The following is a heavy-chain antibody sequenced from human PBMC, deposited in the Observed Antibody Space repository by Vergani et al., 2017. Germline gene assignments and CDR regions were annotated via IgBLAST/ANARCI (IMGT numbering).Heavy chain of an antibody. Sequence: QLQLQESGPGLVKPSETLSLTCTVSGGSISSSSYYWGWIRQPPGKGLEWIGSIYYSGSTYYNPSLKSRVTISVDTSKNQFSLKLSSVTAADTTVYYCARGPDCSGGSCYYNWFDPWGQGTLVTVSS. D-gene: IGHD2-15*01. V-gene: IGHV4-39*01. CDR2: IYYSGST. J-gene: IGHJ5*02. CDR1: GGSISSSSYY. CDR3: ARGPDCSGGSCYYNWFDP.